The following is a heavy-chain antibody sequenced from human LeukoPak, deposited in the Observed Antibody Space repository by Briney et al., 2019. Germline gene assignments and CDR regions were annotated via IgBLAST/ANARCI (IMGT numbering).Heavy chain of an antibody. Sequence: PSETLSLTCTVSGGSISTNCWSWIRQPPGEGLEWIGYIYSSGSAVYNPSLKSRVTMSEDTSKNQLSLRLSSVTAADTAVYYCARWSCSSNTCYHMDVWGKGTTVTVSS. J-gene: IGHJ6*03. CDR2: IYSSGSA. CDR3: ARWSCSSNTCYHMDV. CDR1: GGSISTNC. D-gene: IGHD2-2*01. V-gene: IGHV4-59*01.